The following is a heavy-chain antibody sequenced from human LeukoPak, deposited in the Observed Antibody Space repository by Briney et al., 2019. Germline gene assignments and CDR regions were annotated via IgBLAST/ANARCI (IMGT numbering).Heavy chain of an antibody. J-gene: IGHJ4*02. Sequence: GGSLRLSCAASGFTFSSYEMNWVRQAPGRGLEWVSYISSSGSTIYYADSVKGRFTISRDNAKNSLYLQMNSLRAEDTAVYYCARGALYYDSSGYYLNYWGQGTLVTVSS. V-gene: IGHV3-48*03. CDR3: ARGALYYDSSGYYLNY. D-gene: IGHD3-22*01. CDR1: GFTFSSYE. CDR2: ISSSGSTI.